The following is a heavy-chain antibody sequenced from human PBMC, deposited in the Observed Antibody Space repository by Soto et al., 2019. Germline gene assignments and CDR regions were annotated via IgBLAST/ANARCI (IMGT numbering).Heavy chain of an antibody. D-gene: IGHD6-13*01. V-gene: IGHV5-51*01. CDR2: IYPGDSDT. CDR1: GYSFTSYW. CDR3: ARTAAAGKYYYGVDV. Sequence: PGESLKISCKGSGYSFTSYWIGWVRQMPGKGLEWMGIIYPGDSDTRYSPSFQGQVTISADKSISTAYLQWSSLEASDTAIYYCARTAAAGKYYYGVDVWGQGTTVTVSS. J-gene: IGHJ6*02.